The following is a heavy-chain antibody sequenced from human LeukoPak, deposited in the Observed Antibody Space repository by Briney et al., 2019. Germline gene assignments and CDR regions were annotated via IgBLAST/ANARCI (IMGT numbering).Heavy chain of an antibody. D-gene: IGHD3-10*01. V-gene: IGHV1-18*01. Sequence: GGSVNVSCKASGYTITSYRVSWVGRAPGQGLEGLGLRSAYNGNINYAQKLQGRVTMTTDTSTSTAYIELRSLRSDDTAVYYCARVGFRGAYLYYFDYWGHGTLVTASS. J-gene: IGHJ4*01. CDR3: ARVGFRGAYLYYFDY. CDR1: GYTITSYR. CDR2: RSAYNGNI.